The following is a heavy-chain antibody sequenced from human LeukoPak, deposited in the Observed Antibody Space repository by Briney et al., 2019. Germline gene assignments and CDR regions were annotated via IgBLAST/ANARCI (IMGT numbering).Heavy chain of an antibody. CDR1: GFIFNNYG. J-gene: IGHJ4*02. D-gene: IGHD3-16*01. Sequence: GGSLRLSCAASGFIFNNYGLVWVRQAPGKGLEWVSAISNDGGGTTYADFVKGRFSVSRDNSKNTLFLQMNSLRAEDTAVYYCAKDLGVYWGQGTLVTVSS. V-gene: IGHV3-23*01. CDR2: ISNDGGGT. CDR3: AKDLGVY.